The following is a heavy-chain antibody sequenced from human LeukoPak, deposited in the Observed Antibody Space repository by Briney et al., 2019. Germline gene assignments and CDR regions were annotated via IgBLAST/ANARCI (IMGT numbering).Heavy chain of an antibody. CDR1: GFTFSSYS. Sequence: GGSLRLSCAASGFTFSSYSMSWVRQAPGKGLEWVSSISSSSSYIYYADSVKGRFTISRDNSKNTLYLQMNSLRAEDTAVYYCAKDILPYYDILTGSSYFDYWGQGTLVTVSS. V-gene: IGHV3-21*04. D-gene: IGHD3-9*01. CDR3: AKDILPYYDILTGSSYFDY. J-gene: IGHJ4*02. CDR2: ISSSSSYI.